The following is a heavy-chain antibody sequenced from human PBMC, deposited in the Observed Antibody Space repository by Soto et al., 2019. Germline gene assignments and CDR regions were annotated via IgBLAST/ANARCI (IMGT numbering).Heavy chain of an antibody. D-gene: IGHD3-22*01. Sequence: SETLCLTCAVSGGSISSGGSSWTLIRQPPGKGLEWIGYIYHSGSTYYNPSLKSRVTISVDRSKNQFSLKLTSVTAADTAVYYCARGAVVNFDSWGQGTLVTVS. CDR2: IYHSGST. V-gene: IGHV4-30-2*01. CDR3: ARGAVVNFDS. J-gene: IGHJ4*02. CDR1: GGSISSGGSS.